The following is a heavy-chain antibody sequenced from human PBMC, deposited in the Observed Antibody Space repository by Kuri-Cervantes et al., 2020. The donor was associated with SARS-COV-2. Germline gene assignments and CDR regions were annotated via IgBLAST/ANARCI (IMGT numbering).Heavy chain of an antibody. J-gene: IGHJ6*02. CDR2: ISGSGGST. Sequence: GGSLRLSCGASGFTFSSYAMSWVRQAPGKGLEWVSAISGSGGSTYYADSVKGRFTISRDNSKNTLYLQMNSLKTEDTAVYYCTPLGMDVWGQGTTVTVSS. CDR1: GFTFSSYA. CDR3: TPLGMDV. V-gene: IGHV3-23*01.